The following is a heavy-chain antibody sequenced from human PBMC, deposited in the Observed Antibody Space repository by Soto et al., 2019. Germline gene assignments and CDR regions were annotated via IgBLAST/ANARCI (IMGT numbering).Heavy chain of an antibody. CDR2: IIPIFGTA. CDR3: ARCWRKRELPYYYYYGMDV. V-gene: IGHV1-69*01. J-gene: IGHJ6*02. CDR1: GGTFSSYA. D-gene: IGHD1-26*01. Sequence: QVQLVQSGAEVKKPGSSVKVSCKASGGTFSSYAISWVRQAPGQGLEWMGGIIPIFGTANYAQKFQGRVTITADESTRTAYMELGSLRSEDTSVYYCARCWRKRELPYYYYYGMDVWGQGTTVTVSS.